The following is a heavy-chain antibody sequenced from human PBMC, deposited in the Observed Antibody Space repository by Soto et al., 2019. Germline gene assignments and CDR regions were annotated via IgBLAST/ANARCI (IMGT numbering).Heavy chain of an antibody. CDR2: ISAYNGNP. CDR3: AKGKIAVEGDYYYYGMDV. CDR1: GYTFTSYG. Sequence: GASVKVSCKASGYTFTSYGISWVRQAPGQGLEWMGWISAYNGNPNNAQKLQGRVTMTTDTSTSTAYMELRSLRSDDTAVYYCAKGKIAVEGDYYYYGMDVWGQGTTVTVSS. V-gene: IGHV1-18*01. J-gene: IGHJ6*02. D-gene: IGHD6-19*01.